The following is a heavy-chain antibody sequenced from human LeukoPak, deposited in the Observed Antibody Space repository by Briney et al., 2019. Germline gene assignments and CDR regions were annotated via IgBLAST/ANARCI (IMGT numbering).Heavy chain of an antibody. CDR1: GFSLSTSGVL. J-gene: IGHJ4*02. Sequence: SGPTLVNPTQTLTLTCTFSGFSLSTSGVLVGWTRQPPGKALEWLAFIYGNDDKRYSPSLMSRLTITKDTSKNQVVLTMTNMDPVDTATYYCAHKSVDTSIDYWGQGTLVTVSS. CDR3: AHKSVDTSIDY. D-gene: IGHD5-18*01. V-gene: IGHV2-5*01. CDR2: IYGNDDK.